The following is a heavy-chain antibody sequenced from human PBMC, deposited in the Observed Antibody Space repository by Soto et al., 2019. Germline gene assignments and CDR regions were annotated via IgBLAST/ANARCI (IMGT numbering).Heavy chain of an antibody. V-gene: IGHV1-3*01. CDR1: GYTFTSYA. CDR3: ARDPSIVVVPAAIIHYYYYMDV. D-gene: IGHD2-2*01. CDR2: INAGNGNT. Sequence: QVQLVQSGAEVKKPGASVKVSCKASGYTFTSYAMHWVRQAPGQRLEWMGWINAGNGNTKYSQKFQGRVTITRDTSASTAYMELSSQRSEDTAVYYCARDPSIVVVPAAIIHYYYYMDVWGKGTTVTVPS. J-gene: IGHJ6*03.